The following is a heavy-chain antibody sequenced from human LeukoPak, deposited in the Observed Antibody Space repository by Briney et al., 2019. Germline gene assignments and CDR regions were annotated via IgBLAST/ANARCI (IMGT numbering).Heavy chain of an antibody. CDR3: ARGHRTAVAGTVGVAFFDY. D-gene: IGHD6-19*01. Sequence: NASETLSLTCTVSGGSMSPYHWGWIRQPPGKGLEWTGYIYYSGSTNYNPSLKSRVTISVDTSKNQFSLKLSSVTAADTAVYYCARGHRTAVAGTVGVAFFDYWGQGTLVTVSS. J-gene: IGHJ4*02. CDR2: IYYSGST. CDR1: GGSMSPYH. V-gene: IGHV4-59*12.